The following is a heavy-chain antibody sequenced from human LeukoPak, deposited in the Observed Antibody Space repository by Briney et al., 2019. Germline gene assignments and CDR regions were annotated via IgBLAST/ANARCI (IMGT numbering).Heavy chain of an antibody. J-gene: IGHJ4*02. CDR1: GGPISSYY. CDR3: ARDFRGGTGGLDY. CDR2: IYYSGST. V-gene: IGHV4-59*12. D-gene: IGHD3/OR15-3a*01. Sequence: KPSETLSLTCTVSGGPISSYYWSWIRQPPGKGLEWIGYIYYSGSTNYNPSLKSRVTISLDTSKNQFSLKLSSVTAADTAVYYCARDFRGGTGGLDYWGQGTLVTVSS.